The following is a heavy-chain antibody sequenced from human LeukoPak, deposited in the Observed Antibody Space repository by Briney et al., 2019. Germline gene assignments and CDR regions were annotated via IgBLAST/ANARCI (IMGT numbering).Heavy chain of an antibody. V-gene: IGHV1-18*04. Sequence: ASVKVSCKASGYTFTSYGISWVRQAPGQGLEWMGWISAYNGNTNYAQKLQGRVTMTTDTSTSTAYMELRSLRSDDTAVYYCARDSRGTTVTPDFDYWGQGTLVTVSS. CDR3: ARDSRGTTVTPDFDY. J-gene: IGHJ4*02. D-gene: IGHD4-17*01. CDR2: ISAYNGNT. CDR1: GYTFTSYG.